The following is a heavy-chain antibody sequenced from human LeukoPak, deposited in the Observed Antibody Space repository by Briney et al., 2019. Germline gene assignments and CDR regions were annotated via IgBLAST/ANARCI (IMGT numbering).Heavy chain of an antibody. CDR3: ASQAGYTYGFGY. CDR1: GGSFSSSSYY. CDR2: ISYSRST. D-gene: IGHD5-18*01. Sequence: PSETLSLTCTVSGGSFSSSSYYWGWIRQPPGKGLEWIGSISYSRSTYYNPSLKSRVTLSVDTSKSQFSLRLSSVTAADTAVYYCASQAGYTYGFGYWGQGTLVTVSS. V-gene: IGHV4-39*01. J-gene: IGHJ4*02.